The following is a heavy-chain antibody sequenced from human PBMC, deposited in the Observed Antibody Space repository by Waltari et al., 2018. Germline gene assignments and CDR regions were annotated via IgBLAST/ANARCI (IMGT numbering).Heavy chain of an antibody. CDR1: GFTFRSYS. CDR2: ISSSSSYF. Sequence: EVQLVESGGGLVKPGGSLRLSCAASGFTFRSYSLNWVRQAPGKGLEWVSSISSSSSYFYYADSVKGRFTISRDNARNSLCLQMNSLRAEDTAVYYCARAKGLNAFDIWGQGTMVTVSS. J-gene: IGHJ3*02. V-gene: IGHV3-21*01. CDR3: ARAKGLNAFDI.